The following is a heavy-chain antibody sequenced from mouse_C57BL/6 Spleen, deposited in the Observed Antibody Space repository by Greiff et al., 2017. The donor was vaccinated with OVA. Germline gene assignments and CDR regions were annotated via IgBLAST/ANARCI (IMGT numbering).Heavy chain of an antibody. V-gene: IGHV7-1*01. CDR1: GFTFSDFY. D-gene: IGHD2-5*01. J-gene: IGHJ4*01. CDR2: SRNKANDYTT. Sequence: EVKLVESGGGLVQSGRSLRLSCATSGFTFSDFYMEWVRQAPGKGLEWIAASRNKANDYTTEYSASVKGRFIVSRDTFQSILYLQMNALRAEDTAIYYCARDATDYSNYYAMDYWGQGTSVTVSS. CDR3: ARDATDYSNYYAMDY.